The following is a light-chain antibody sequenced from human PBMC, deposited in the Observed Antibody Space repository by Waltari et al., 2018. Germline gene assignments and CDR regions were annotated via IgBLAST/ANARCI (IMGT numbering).Light chain of an antibody. J-gene: IGKJ3*01. CDR3: QQYGSPPLT. V-gene: IGKV3-20*01. Sequence: EIVLTQSPGTLSLSPGERATLSCRASQSVSSSYLAWYQQKPGQAPRLLIYGASSRATGIPDRFSGSGSGTDFTLTISRLEPEDFAVYYCQQYGSPPLTFGPGTKEDIK. CDR1: QSVSSSY. CDR2: GAS.